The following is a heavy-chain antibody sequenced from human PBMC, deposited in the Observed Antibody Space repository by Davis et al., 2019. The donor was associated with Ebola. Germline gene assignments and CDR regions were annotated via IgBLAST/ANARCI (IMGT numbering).Heavy chain of an antibody. Sequence: PSEPLSLTCAVSRGSIGSHFWSWIRQSPGQGLEWIGSIFYTGSTNLNPSLRSRVTLSVDRPKNQFSLNLTSVTAADTAVYFCARQPRSTRSPEYYHGLDVWGQGTTVVVSS. CDR3: ARQPRSTRSPEYYHGLDV. D-gene: IGHD3-16*01. V-gene: IGHV4-59*11. CDR1: RGSIGSHF. J-gene: IGHJ6*02. CDR2: IFYTGST.